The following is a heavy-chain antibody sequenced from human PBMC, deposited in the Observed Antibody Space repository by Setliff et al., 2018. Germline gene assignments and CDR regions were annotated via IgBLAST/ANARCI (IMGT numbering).Heavy chain of an antibody. D-gene: IGHD5-12*01. CDR2: ISDSSFHI. CDR3: ARSEANGGHDPFDI. J-gene: IGHJ3*02. V-gene: IGHV3-21*01. CDR1: GFPFRIYS. Sequence: GGSLRLSCAASGFPFRIYSMHWVRQAPGKGLEWVSSISDSSFHIYYRDSVKGRFTISRDNAKNSLYLQMNSLRADDTAVYYCARSEANGGHDPFDIWGQGTMVTVSS.